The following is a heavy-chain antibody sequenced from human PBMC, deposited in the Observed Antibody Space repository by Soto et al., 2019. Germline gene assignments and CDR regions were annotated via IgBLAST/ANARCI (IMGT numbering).Heavy chain of an antibody. V-gene: IGHV1-69*01. D-gene: IGHD3-22*01. CDR2: IIPIFGTA. Sequence: QVQLVQSGAEVKKPGSSVKVSCKASGGTFSSYAISWVRQAPGQGLEWMGGIIPIFGTANYAQKFQGRVTITADESTSTAYMELRSLRSEDTAVYYCARSTIRYYYDSSGYSNPYYFDYWGQGTLVTVSS. J-gene: IGHJ4*02. CDR1: GGTFSSYA. CDR3: ARSTIRYYYDSSGYSNPYYFDY.